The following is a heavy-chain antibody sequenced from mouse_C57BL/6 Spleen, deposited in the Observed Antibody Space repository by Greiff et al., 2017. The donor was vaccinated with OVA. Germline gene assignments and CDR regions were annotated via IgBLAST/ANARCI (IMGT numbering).Heavy chain of an antibody. V-gene: IGHV2-2*01. D-gene: IGHD2-2*01. J-gene: IGHJ3*01. CDR2: IWSGGST. CDR1: GFSLTSYG. CDR3: ARNGIYYGYGVAY. Sequence: QVQLKESGPGLVQPSQRLSITCTVSGFSLTSYGVHWVRQSPGKGLEWLGVIWSGGSTDYNAAFISRLSISKDNSKSQVFFKMNSLQADDTAIYYCARNGIYYGYGVAYWGQGTLVTVSA.